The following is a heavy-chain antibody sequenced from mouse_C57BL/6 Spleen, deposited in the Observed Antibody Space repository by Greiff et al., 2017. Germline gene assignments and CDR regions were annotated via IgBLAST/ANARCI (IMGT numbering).Heavy chain of an antibody. CDR1: GFTFSDYY. J-gene: IGHJ1*03. D-gene: IGHD2-1*01. V-gene: IGHV5-16*01. Sequence: EVMLVESEGGLVQPGSSMKLSCTASGFTFSDYYMAWVRQVPEKGLEWVANINYDGSSTYYLDSLKSRFIISRDNAKNILYLQMSSLKSEDTATYYCARDRNYYWYFDVWGTGTTVTVSS. CDR2: INYDGSST. CDR3: ARDRNYYWYFDV.